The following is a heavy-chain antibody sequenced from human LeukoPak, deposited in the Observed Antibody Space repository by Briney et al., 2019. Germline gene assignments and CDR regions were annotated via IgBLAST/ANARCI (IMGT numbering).Heavy chain of an antibody. V-gene: IGHV1-46*01. Sequence: AASVKVSCKASGYTFTSYYFHWVRQAPEQGLEWMGIINPSGGGTSYAQKFQGRVTMTRDTSISTAYMELSRLRSDDTAVYYCARNQGDGFSYGYYWGQGTLVTVSS. CDR3: ARNQGDGFSYGYY. CDR2: INPSGGGT. CDR1: GYTFTSYY. D-gene: IGHD5-18*01. J-gene: IGHJ4*02.